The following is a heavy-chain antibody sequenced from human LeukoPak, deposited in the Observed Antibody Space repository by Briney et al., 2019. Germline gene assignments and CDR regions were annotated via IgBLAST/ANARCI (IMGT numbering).Heavy chain of an antibody. CDR1: GYTFTSYD. J-gene: IGHJ6*02. V-gene: IGHV1-8*01. Sequence: ASVKVSCKASGYTFTSYDINWVRQATGQGLEWMGWMNPNSGNTGYAQKFQGRVTMTRNTSISTAYMELSSLRSEDTAVYYCARGRFLEWLSSYYYYYGMDVWGQGTTVTVS. D-gene: IGHD3-3*01. CDR3: ARGRFLEWLSSYYYYYGMDV. CDR2: MNPNSGNT.